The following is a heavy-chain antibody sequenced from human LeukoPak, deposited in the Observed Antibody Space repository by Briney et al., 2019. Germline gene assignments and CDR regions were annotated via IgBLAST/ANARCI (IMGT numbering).Heavy chain of an antibody. CDR1: GFPFSSYW. V-gene: IGHV3-23*01. J-gene: IGHJ4*02. CDR2: ISGSAHKI. CDR3: AGRLTGYSSGYIH. D-gene: IGHD5-18*01. Sequence: GGSLRLSCVASGFPFSSYWMTWVRQAPEKGLDWVSVISGSAHKIRYADSVKGRFTISRDNSENIVYLQMNNLRVEDTAVYYCAGRLTGYSSGYIHWGQGTLVTVSS.